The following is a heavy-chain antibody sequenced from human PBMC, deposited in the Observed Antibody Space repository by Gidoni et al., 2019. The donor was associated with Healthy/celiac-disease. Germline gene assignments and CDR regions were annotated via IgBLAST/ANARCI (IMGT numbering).Heavy chain of an antibody. V-gene: IGHV3-9*01. J-gene: IGHJ4*02. CDR2: SSWKSGSI. D-gene: IGHD2-15*01. CDR1: GFTFDDYA. CDR3: AKAAAVVTPYYFDY. Sequence: EVQLVESGGGLVQPGRSLRLSCAASGFTFDDYAMHWVRQAPGKGLEWVSGSSWKSGSIGYADSVKGRFTISRDNAKNSLYLQMNSLRAEDTALYYCAKAAAVVTPYYFDYWGQGTLVTVSS.